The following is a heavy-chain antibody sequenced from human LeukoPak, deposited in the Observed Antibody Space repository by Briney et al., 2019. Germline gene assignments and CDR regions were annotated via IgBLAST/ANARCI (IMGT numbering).Heavy chain of an antibody. CDR3: ARDSDRYCTNGVCYTHPYFDY. V-gene: IGHV4-39*07. D-gene: IGHD2-8*01. Sequence: SETLSLTCTVSGGSISSGRYYWGWIRQPPGKGLEWIGSIYHSGSTNYNPSLKSRVTISVDKSKNQFSLKLSSVTAADTAVYYCARDSDRYCTNGVCYTHPYFDYWGQGTLVTVSS. J-gene: IGHJ4*02. CDR1: GGSISSGRYY. CDR2: IYHSGST.